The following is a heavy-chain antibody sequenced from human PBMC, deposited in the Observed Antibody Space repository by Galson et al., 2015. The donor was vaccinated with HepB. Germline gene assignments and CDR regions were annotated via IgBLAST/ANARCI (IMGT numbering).Heavy chain of an antibody. CDR1: GGSISRGDYY. D-gene: IGHD6-13*01. CDR2: IYYSGST. J-gene: IGHJ6*02. Sequence: TLSLTCTVSGGSISRGDYYWSWIRQSPGKGLEWIGYIYYSGSTYFNPSLKSRVTISVDTSKNQFSLKLRSVTAADTAVYYCARAMGYSISWSSYYYYSYTMDVWGQGTKVTVSS. V-gene: IGHV4-30-4*01. CDR3: ARAMGYSISWSSYYYYSYTMDV.